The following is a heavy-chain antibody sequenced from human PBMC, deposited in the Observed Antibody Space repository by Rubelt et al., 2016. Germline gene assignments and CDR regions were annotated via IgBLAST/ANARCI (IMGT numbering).Heavy chain of an antibody. D-gene: IGHD2-2*01. V-gene: IGHV3-23*01. Sequence: EVQLLESGGGLVQPGGSLRLSCAASGFTFSSYAMSWVRQAPGKGLEWVSAISGSGGSTYYADSVKGRFTISCGNSNNTRYLQRNSLGAEDTAVYYCAKDREDIVVVPAAIVEYYFDYWGQGTLVTVSS. CDR2: ISGSGGST. CDR3: AKDREDIVVVPAAIVEYYFDY. CDR1: GFTFSSYA. J-gene: IGHJ4*02.